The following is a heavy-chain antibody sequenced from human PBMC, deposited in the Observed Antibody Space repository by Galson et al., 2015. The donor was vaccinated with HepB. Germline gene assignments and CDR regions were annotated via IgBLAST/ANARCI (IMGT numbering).Heavy chain of an antibody. CDR2: INPNSGGT. CDR3: ARESVATISRVGFDY. D-gene: IGHD5-12*01. V-gene: IGHV1-2*04. Sequence: SVKVSCKASGYTFTSYYMHWVRQAPGQGLEWMGWINPNSGGTNYAQKFQGWVTMTRDTSISTAYMELSRLRSDDTAVYYCARESVATISRVGFDYWGQGTLVTVSS. J-gene: IGHJ4*02. CDR1: GYTFTSYY.